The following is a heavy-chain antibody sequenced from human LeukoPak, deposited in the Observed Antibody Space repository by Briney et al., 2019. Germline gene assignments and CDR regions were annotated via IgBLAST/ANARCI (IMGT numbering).Heavy chain of an antibody. CDR3: ARDRDIMITFGGVLKESSPCFDY. Sequence: GASVKVSCKASGGTFNSYAISWVRQAPGQGLEWMGGIIPIFGTTNYARKFRGRVTLTADKSTRTAYMELSSLRSEDTAVYYCARDRDIMITFGGVLKESSPCFDYWGQGTLVTVSS. CDR1: GGTFNSYA. CDR2: IIPIFGTT. V-gene: IGHV1-69*06. D-gene: IGHD3-16*01. J-gene: IGHJ4*02.